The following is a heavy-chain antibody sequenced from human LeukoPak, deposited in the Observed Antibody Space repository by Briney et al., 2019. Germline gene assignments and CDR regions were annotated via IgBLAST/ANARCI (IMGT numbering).Heavy chain of an antibody. CDR2: IYPGDSDT. CDR3: ARHGAAGPFYYYYYMDV. V-gene: IGHV5-51*01. D-gene: IGHD6-13*01. Sequence: GESLTISCTGSGYNFINYNIGWVRQMPGKGLEWMGIIYPGDSDTRYSPSFQGQVTISADKSISTAYLQWSSLKASDTAMYYCARHGAAGPFYYYYYMDVWGKGTTVTVSS. CDR1: GYNFINYN. J-gene: IGHJ6*03.